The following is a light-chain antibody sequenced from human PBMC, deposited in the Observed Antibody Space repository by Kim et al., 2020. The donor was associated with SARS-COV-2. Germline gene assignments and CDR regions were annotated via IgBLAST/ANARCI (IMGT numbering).Light chain of an antibody. V-gene: IGLV3-21*04. CDR1: SIESKN. CDR3: QVWDSDSDHCV. J-gene: IGLJ3*02. CDR2: YDT. Sequence: PGKTATITSEGDSIESKNVHWYQQKPGQVPVLVLYYDTDRPPGISEQFSGSNSGDTATLAISRVEAGFEADYFCQVWDSDSDHCVFGGGTQLTVL.